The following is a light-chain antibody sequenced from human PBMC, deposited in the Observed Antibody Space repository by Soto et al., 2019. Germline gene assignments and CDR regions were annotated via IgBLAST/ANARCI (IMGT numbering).Light chain of an antibody. Sequence: QSLLTQPPSAFGPPGQGVTIFCSGSSPKIGSHTVNWYQHLPGTAPRLLIYNNNQRPSGVPDRFSGSKSGTSASLAISGLQSEDEADYYCAAWDDILNGFYVFGTGTKVTVL. CDR3: AAWDDILNGFYV. CDR2: NNN. V-gene: IGLV1-44*01. CDR1: SPKIGSHT. J-gene: IGLJ1*01.